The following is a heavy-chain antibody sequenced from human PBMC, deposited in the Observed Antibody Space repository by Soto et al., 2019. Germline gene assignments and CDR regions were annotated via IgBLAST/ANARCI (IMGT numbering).Heavy chain of an antibody. J-gene: IGHJ4*01. D-gene: IGHD2-15*01. V-gene: IGHV4-39*07. Sequence: PSETLSLTCTVSGGSITSSYYWGWIRQPPGKGLEWIGSIYYSGSTYYNPSLKSRVTISVDTSKNQFSLKLSSVTAADSAVYYCASSTIERVVLTTFEDWGHGTLVTVPQ. CDR2: IYYSGST. CDR1: GGSITSSYY. CDR3: ASSTIERVVLTTFED.